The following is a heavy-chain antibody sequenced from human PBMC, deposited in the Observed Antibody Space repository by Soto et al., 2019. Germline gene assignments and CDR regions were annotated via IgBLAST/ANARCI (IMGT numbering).Heavy chain of an antibody. CDR3: ARVAGWLFHNYYYYYMDV. V-gene: IGHV3-66*01. D-gene: IGHD3-22*01. CDR2: IYSGGST. Sequence: GGSLRLSCAASGFTVSSNYMSWVRQAPGKGLEWVSVIYSGGSTYYADSVKGRFTISRDNSKNTLYLQMNSLRAEDTAVYYCARVAGWLFHNYYYYYMDVWGKGTTVTVSS. CDR1: GFTVSSNY. J-gene: IGHJ6*03.